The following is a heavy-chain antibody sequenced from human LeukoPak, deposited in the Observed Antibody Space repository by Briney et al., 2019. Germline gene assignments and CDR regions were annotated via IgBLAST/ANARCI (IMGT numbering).Heavy chain of an antibody. CDR1: GGSISSSSYY. D-gene: IGHD2-2*01. CDR2: IYYSGST. V-gene: IGHV4-39*01. Sequence: SETLSLTCTVSGGSISSSSYYWGWIRQPPGKGLEWIGSIYYSGSTYYNPSLKSRVTISVDTSKNQFSLKLSSVTAADTAVYYCARQLGYCSSTSCYADKVDYWGQGTLVAVSS. CDR3: ARQLGYCSSTSCYADKVDY. J-gene: IGHJ4*02.